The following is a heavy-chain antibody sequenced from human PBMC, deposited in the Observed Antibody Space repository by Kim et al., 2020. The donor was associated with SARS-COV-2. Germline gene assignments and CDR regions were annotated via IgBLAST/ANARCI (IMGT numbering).Heavy chain of an antibody. Sequence: SETLSLTCAVFGGSISDYYWTWIHQSPGKGLEWIGEINHSGSTNYTPSLKSRVSISVDTSKNQFSLKLSSVTAADTAIYYCARKQWLVGRPFDPWGQGTLVTVSS. CDR3: ARKQWLVGRPFDP. D-gene: IGHD6-19*01. V-gene: IGHV4-34*01. J-gene: IGHJ5*02. CDR1: GGSISDYY. CDR2: INHSGST.